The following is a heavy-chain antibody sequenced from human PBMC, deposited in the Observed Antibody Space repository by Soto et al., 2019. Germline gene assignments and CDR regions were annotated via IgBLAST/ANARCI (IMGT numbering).Heavy chain of an antibody. D-gene: IGHD2-2*01. V-gene: IGHV5-51*01. J-gene: IGHJ3*02. CDR1: GYSFTSYW. CDR3: ARSIVPAASTDAFDI. CDR2: IYPGDSDT. Sequence: GESLKISCKGSGYSFTSYWIGWVRQMPGKGLEWMGIIYPGDSDTRYSPSFQGQVTISADKSISTAYLQWSSLKASDTAMYYCARSIVPAASTDAFDIWGQGTMVTVSS.